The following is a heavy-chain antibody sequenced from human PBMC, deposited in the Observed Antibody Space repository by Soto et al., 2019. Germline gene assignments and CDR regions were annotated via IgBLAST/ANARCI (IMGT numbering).Heavy chain of an antibody. Sequence: PGGSMRLSCAASGFTFSSYGMHWVRKAPGKGLEWVAVISYDGSNKYYADSVKGRFTISRDNSKNTLYLQMNSLRAEDTAVYYCAKDREYSYGYLDAFDIWGQGTMVTVSS. J-gene: IGHJ3*02. CDR2: ISYDGSNK. V-gene: IGHV3-30*18. CDR1: GFTFSSYG. CDR3: AKDREYSYGYLDAFDI. D-gene: IGHD5-18*01.